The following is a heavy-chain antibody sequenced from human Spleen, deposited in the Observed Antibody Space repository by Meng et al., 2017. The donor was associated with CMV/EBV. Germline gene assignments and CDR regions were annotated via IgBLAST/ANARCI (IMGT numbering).Heavy chain of an antibody. CDR1: GFIFSDHY. J-gene: IGHJ4*02. D-gene: IGHD3-3*01. CDR2: SRNKANRYTT. Sequence: GESLKISCAASGFIFSDHYMDWVRQAPGKGLEWVGRSRNKANRYTTEYAASVKGRFTISRDESKNSLYPQMNSLKTEDTAVFYCATPLAITIFGGDKGGVVYWGQGTLVTVSS. V-gene: IGHV3-72*01. CDR3: ATPLAITIFGGDKGGVVY.